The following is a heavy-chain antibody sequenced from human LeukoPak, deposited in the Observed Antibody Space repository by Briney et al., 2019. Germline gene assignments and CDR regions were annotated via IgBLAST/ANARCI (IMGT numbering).Heavy chain of an antibody. J-gene: IGHJ4*02. D-gene: IGHD3-10*02. CDR2: INPTNGDA. CDR1: GGTFSSYT. Sequence: GASVKVSCKASGGTFSSYTINWVRQAPGHGLEWMGIINPTNGDATYTQKFQGRVTMTRDTSANTFYMELNSLTSEDTAVYYCARDRVSFYYVDTYIPVGFDFWGQGTLVTVSS. CDR3: ARDRVSFYYVDTYIPVGFDF. V-gene: IGHV1-46*01.